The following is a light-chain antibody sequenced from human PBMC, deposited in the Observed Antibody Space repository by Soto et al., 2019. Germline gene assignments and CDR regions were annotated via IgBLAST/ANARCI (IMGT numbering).Light chain of an antibody. CDR2: DAA. J-gene: IGKJ2*01. V-gene: IGKV3-20*01. Sequence: EIVLTQSPGTLSLSPGERATLSCTASQSVSSGYLAWYQQKPGQAPRLLIHDAANRAIGIPDRFSGSGSGTDFTLTISRLEPEDFAVYYCQQYGRSPYTFGQGTKLEIK. CDR1: QSVSSGY. CDR3: QQYGRSPYT.